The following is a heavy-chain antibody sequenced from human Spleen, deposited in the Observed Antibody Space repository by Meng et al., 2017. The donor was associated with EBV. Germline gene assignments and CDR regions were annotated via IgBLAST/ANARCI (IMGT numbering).Heavy chain of an antibody. J-gene: IGHJ4*02. CDR2: ISGYNGNT. CDR3: ARAHGDYEFDF. Sequence: QVQLMQSGAEVKTPGASVKVSCKASGYTFNNNGITWVRQAPGQGLEWMGWISGYNGNTHYARSVQGRVTMTTDTSTSTAYMELRSLRSDDTAVYYCARAHGDYEFDFWGQGTLVTVSS. V-gene: IGHV1-18*01. CDR1: GYTFNNNG. D-gene: IGHD4-17*01.